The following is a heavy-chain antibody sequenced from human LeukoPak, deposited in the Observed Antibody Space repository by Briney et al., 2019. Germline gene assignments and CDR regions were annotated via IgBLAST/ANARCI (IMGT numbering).Heavy chain of an antibody. V-gene: IGHV3-30-3*01. CDR2: ISYDGSNK. CDR1: GFTFSSYA. D-gene: IGHD2-21*01. Sequence: PGGSMRLACAASGFTFSSYAMHCVRQAPGKGLEWVAVISYDGSNKYYADSVKGRFTISRDNSKNTLYLQMNSLRAEDTAVYYCARGLVFYAFDIWGQGTMVTVSS. CDR3: ARGLVFYAFDI. J-gene: IGHJ3*02.